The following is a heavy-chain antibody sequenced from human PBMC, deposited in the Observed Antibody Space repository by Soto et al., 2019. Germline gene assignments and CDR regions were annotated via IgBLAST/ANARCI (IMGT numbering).Heavy chain of an antibody. V-gene: IGHV4-30-4*01. D-gene: IGHD3-22*01. Sequence: SETLSLPCTVSGGSISSRDYYWSWIRQPPGKGLEWIGYIYYSGSTYYNPSLKSRVTISVDTSKNQFSLKLSSVTAADTAVYYCARLVYDSSGYRPGWGQGTLVTVTS. CDR2: IYYSGST. CDR1: GGSISSRDYY. J-gene: IGHJ4*02. CDR3: ARLVYDSSGYRPG.